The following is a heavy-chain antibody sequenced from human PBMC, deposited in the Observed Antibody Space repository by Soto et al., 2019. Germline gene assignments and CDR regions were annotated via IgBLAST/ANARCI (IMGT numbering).Heavy chain of an antibody. V-gene: IGHV3-33*01. CDR2: IWYDGSKK. CDR3: ARYVGSDESGCFDY. Sequence: QVQMVESGGGVVQPGKSLRLSCAASGFTFSNHGMHWVRQAPGKGLEWVAVIWYDGSKKYYVDSVKGRFTISRVNSKNTLYLQMDSLGAEDTAVYYCARYVGSDESGCFDYWGQGTRVIVSS. CDR1: GFTFSNHG. J-gene: IGHJ4*02. D-gene: IGHD3-22*01.